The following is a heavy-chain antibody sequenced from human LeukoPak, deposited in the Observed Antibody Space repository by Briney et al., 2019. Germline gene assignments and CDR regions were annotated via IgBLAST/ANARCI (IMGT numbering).Heavy chain of an antibody. CDR2: IYYSGST. D-gene: IGHD6-13*01. J-gene: IGHJ4*02. Sequence: TPSETLSLTCTVSGGSISSYYWSWIRQPPGKGLEWIGYIYYSGSTNYNPSLKSRVTISVDTSKNQFSLKLSSVTAADTAVYYCAMAYSSSWYYFDYWGQGTLVTVSS. CDR1: GGSISSYY. CDR3: AMAYSSSWYYFDY. V-gene: IGHV4-59*08.